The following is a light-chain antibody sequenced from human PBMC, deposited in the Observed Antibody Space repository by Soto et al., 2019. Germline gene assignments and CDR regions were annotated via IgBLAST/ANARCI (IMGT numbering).Light chain of an antibody. CDR3: QQYGSSPRT. CDR1: QSVSSK. Sequence: ETVMTQSPATLSGSPGERATLSCSASQSVSSKLAWYQQKPGQAPRLLIYGASTRATGIPARFSGSGSGTDFTLTISRLEPEDFAVYYCQQYGSSPRTFGQGTKVDI. V-gene: IGKV3-20*01. J-gene: IGKJ1*01. CDR2: GAS.